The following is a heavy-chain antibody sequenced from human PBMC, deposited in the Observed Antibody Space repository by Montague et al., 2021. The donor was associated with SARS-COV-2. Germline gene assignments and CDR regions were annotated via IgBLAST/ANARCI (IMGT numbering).Heavy chain of an antibody. CDR3: ASPGGYCTGGSCYYVY. CDR1: GDPISTYY. J-gene: IGHJ4*02. Sequence: SETLSLTCSVSGDPISTYYWSWIRQPPGKGLEWIGYIYYSGSTNYNPSLKSRVTISIDTSKNQFSLELSSVTAADMAVYYCASPGGYCTGGSCYYVYWGQGTLVTVSS. V-gene: IGHV4-59*01. CDR2: IYYSGST. D-gene: IGHD2-15*01.